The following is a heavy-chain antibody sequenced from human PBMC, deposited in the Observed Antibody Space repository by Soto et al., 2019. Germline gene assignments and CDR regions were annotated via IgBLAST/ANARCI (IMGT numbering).Heavy chain of an antibody. CDR1: GFTFSSYA. V-gene: IGHV3-64D*09. CDR2: ISSNGGST. J-gene: IGHJ3*02. CDR3: VKEAGVGGGAFDI. D-gene: IGHD3-16*01. Sequence: GGSLGLSCSASGFTFSSYAMHWVRQAPGKGLEYVSAISSNGGSTYYADSVKGRFTISRDNSKNTLYLQMSSLRAEDTAVYYCVKEAGVGGGAFDIWGQGTMVTVSS.